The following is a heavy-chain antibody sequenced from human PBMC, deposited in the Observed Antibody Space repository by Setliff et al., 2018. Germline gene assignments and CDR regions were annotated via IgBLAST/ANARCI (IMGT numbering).Heavy chain of an antibody. J-gene: IGHJ6*03. CDR2: IIPIFGTA. V-gene: IGHV1-69*06. Sequence: SVKVSCKASGGTFSSYAISWVRQAPGQGLEWMGRIIPIFGTANYTQKFQGRVTITADKSTSTAYMELSSLRSEDTAVYYCARDYSSSWDYYYYYYMDVWGKGTTVTVSS. CDR3: ARDYSSSWDYYYYYYMDV. D-gene: IGHD6-13*01. CDR1: GGTFSSYA.